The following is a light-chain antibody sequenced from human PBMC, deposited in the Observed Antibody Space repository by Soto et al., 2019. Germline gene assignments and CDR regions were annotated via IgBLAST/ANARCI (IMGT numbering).Light chain of an antibody. CDR2: GAS. J-gene: IGKJ4*01. CDR1: QSITNNY. CDR3: QQYGYLVT. V-gene: IGKV3-20*01. Sequence: EIVLTQSPGTLSLSPGERATLSCRASQSITNNYLAWYQQKPGRAHRLLIYGASSRVTGIPDRFSGSGSGTDFTLTISRLEPEDFAMYYCQQYGYLVTFGGGTKVDIK.